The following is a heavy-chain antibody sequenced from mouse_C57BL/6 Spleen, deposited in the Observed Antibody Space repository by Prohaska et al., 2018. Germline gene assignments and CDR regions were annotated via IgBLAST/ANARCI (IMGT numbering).Heavy chain of an antibody. CDR2: IDPETGGT. Sequence: GAELVRPGASVTLSCKASGYTFTDYEMHWVKQTPVHGLEWIGAIDPETGGTAYNQKFKGKAILTADKSSSTAYMELRSLTSEDSAVYYCTRGFYYYVMDYWGQGTSVTVSS. CDR1: GYTFTDYE. CDR3: TRGFYYYVMDY. J-gene: IGHJ4*01. V-gene: IGHV1-15*01.